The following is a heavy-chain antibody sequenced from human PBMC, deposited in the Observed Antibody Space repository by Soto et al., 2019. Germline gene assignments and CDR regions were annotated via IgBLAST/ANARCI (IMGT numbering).Heavy chain of an antibody. CDR3: ATSLVTSRARVDY. Sequence: TLSLTCTVSGGSIYTGGFYWSWIRQLPGKGLEWLGYIYYTGSTQYTPSLKSRLSIPTDTSDNQFSLRLNAVTAADTAVYYCATSLVTSRARVDYWGQGTPVTVSS. CDR2: IYYTGST. CDR1: GGSIYTGGFY. D-gene: IGHD2-2*01. V-gene: IGHV4-31*03. J-gene: IGHJ4*02.